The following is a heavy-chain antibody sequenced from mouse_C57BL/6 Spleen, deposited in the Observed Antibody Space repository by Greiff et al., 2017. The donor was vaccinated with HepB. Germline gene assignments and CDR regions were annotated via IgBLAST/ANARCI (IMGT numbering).Heavy chain of an antibody. CDR3: ASLTGSYAMDD. J-gene: IGHJ4*01. D-gene: IGHD4-1*01. CDR1: GYAFSSSW. V-gene: IGHV1-82*01. Sequence: VQLQQSGPELVKPGASVKISCKASGYAFSSSWMNWVKQRPGQGLEWIGRIYPGDGDTNYNGKFKGKATLTADKSSSTAYMQLSSLTSEDSAVYFCASLTGSYAMDDWGKGTSVTVSS. CDR2: IYPGDGDT.